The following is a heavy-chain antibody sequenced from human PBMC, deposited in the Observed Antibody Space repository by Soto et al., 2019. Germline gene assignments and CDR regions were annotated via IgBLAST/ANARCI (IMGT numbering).Heavy chain of an antibody. D-gene: IGHD5-12*01. CDR1: GYTFTDYY. CDR3: ARGGNSGYYYE. CDR2: TNSKNGGT. J-gene: IGHJ4*02. Sequence: QVQWVQSGAEVKKPGASVKVSCKASGYTFTDYYIHWVRQAPGQGLEWMGWTNSKNGGTKYVQKFQGRVTMTRDTSITTAYMELTRLRYDDTAVYYCARGGNSGYYYEWGQGTLVTVSS. V-gene: IGHV1-2*02.